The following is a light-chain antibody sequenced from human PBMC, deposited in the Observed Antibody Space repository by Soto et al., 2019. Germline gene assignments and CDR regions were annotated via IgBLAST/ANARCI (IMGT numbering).Light chain of an antibody. V-gene: IGKV1-5*03. Sequence: DIQMTQSPSTLSASVGDRVTITCRASQSISSWLAWYQQKPGKAPNLLIYKASSLESGVPSRFGGSGSGTEFTLTISSLQPDDFATYYCQQYNNYSGWTFGQGTKVEIK. J-gene: IGKJ1*01. CDR3: QQYNNYSGWT. CDR1: QSISSW. CDR2: KAS.